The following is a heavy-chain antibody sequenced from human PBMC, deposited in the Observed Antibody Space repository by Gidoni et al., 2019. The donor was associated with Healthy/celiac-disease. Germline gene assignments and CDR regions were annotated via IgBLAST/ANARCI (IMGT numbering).Heavy chain of an antibody. CDR1: GYTFTSYG. V-gene: IGHV1-18*01. J-gene: IGHJ4*02. D-gene: IGHD3-16*01. CDR3: AGWGRGEPSEDY. Sequence: QVQLVQSGAEVKKPGASVKVSCKASGYTFTSYGISWVRQAPGQGLGWMGWISAYNGNTTYAQKLQGRVTMTTDTSTSTAYMGLRGLRSDDTAVYYCAGWGRGEPSEDYWGQGTLVTVSS. CDR2: ISAYNGNT.